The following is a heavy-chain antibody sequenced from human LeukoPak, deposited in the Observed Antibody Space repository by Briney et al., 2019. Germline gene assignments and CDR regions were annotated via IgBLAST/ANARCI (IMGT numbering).Heavy chain of an antibody. CDR3: ASHHHNYYDSSGYVGRH. D-gene: IGHD3-22*01. CDR1: GFTFSIYT. Sequence: PGGSLRLSCAASGFTFSIYTMNWVRQAPGKGLEWVSSISSSNSYIYYADSVKGRFTISRDNAKNSLYLQMNTLRAEDTALYYCASHHHNYYDSSGYVGRHWGQGTLVTVSS. CDR2: ISSSNSYI. V-gene: IGHV3-21*03. J-gene: IGHJ4*02.